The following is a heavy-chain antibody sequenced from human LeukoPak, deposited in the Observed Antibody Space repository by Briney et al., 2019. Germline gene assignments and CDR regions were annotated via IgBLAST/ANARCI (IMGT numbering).Heavy chain of an antibody. V-gene: IGHV3-23*01. CDR2: LERSGGNT. J-gene: IGHJ5*01. Sequence: PGGSLRLSCAASGFTFSNSAMTWVRQAPGKGLDWVSSLERSGGNTYYADSVKGRFTISRVSSRNTLFLQMISLKVEDTAVYYCATGGVASARPDSWGQGTLVTVSS. D-gene: IGHD6-13*01. CDR3: ATGGVASARPDS. CDR1: GFTFSNSA.